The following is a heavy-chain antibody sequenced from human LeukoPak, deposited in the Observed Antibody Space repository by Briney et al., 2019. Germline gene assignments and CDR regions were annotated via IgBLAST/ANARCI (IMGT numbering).Heavy chain of an antibody. CDR2: ISPYDGDT. Sequence: ASVKVSCKASGYTFTNYGFSWVRQAPGQGLEWMGWISPYDGDTNYAQILQGRVIMTTDTSTSTAYMELRSLRSDDTAVYYCARTGSNNGHPYFDYWGQGTLVTVSS. J-gene: IGHJ4*02. CDR1: GYTFTNYG. V-gene: IGHV1-18*01. CDR3: ARTGSNNGHPYFDY. D-gene: IGHD2-8*01.